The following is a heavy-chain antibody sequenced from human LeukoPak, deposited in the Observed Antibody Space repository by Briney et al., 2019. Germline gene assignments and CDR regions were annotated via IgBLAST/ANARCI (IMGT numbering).Heavy chain of an antibody. D-gene: IGHD3-10*01. CDR3: ARVGPRFGSLNWFDP. J-gene: IGHJ5*02. CDR2: INHSGST. V-gene: IGHV4-39*07. CDR1: GGSISSGSYY. Sequence: SETLSLTCTVSGGSISSGSYYWGWIRQPPGKGLEWIGEINHSGSTNYNPSLKSRVTISVDTSKNQFSLKLSSVTAADTAVYYCARVGPRFGSLNWFDPWGQGTLVTVSS.